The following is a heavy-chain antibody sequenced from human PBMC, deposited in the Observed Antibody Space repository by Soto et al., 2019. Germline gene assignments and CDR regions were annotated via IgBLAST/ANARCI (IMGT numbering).Heavy chain of an antibody. CDR1: GYTFTSYG. CDR3: ARAVMRYSNRYYYYYMDV. J-gene: IGHJ6*03. Sequence: ASVKVSCKASGYTFTSYGISWVRQAPGQGLEWMGWISAYNGNTNYAQKLQGRVTMTTDTSTSTAYMELRSLRSDDTAVYYFARAVMRYSNRYYYYYMDVWGKGTTVTVSS. V-gene: IGHV1-18*01. D-gene: IGHD4-4*01. CDR2: ISAYNGNT.